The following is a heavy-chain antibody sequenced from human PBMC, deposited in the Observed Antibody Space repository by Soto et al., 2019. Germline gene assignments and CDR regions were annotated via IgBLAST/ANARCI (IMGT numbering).Heavy chain of an antibody. CDR3: ARGSSIFGVVYDAFDI. CDR2: INPSGGST. V-gene: IGHV1-46*02. Sequence: ASVKVSCKASGYTFNSYYMHWVRQAPGQGLEWMGIINPSGGSTSYAQKFQGRVTMTRDTSTSTVYMELSSLRSEDTAVYYCARGSSIFGVVYDAFDIWGQGTMVTVSS. J-gene: IGHJ3*02. CDR1: GYTFNSYY. D-gene: IGHD3-3*01.